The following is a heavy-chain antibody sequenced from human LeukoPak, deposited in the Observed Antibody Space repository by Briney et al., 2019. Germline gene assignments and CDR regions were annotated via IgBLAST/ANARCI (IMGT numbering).Heavy chain of an antibody. V-gene: IGHV3-23*01. Sequence: GGSLRLSCAASGFTFSSYAMSWVRQAPGKGLEWVSAISGSGGSTYYADSVKGRFTISRDNSKNTLYLQMNSLRAEDTAVYYCAKLGAALATSESYFDYWGQGTLVTVSS. CDR1: GFTFSSYA. D-gene: IGHD5-24*01. J-gene: IGHJ4*02. CDR2: ISGSGGST. CDR3: AKLGAALATSESYFDY.